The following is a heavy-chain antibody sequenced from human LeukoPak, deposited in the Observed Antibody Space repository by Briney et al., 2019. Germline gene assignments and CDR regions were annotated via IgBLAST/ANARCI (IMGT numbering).Heavy chain of an antibody. Sequence: PGGSLRLSCAASGFTFSSYAMSWVRQAPGKGLEWVSYISSSSSSIFYADSVKGRFTISRDNAKNSLYLQMNSLRDEDTAVYYCARESRESCAAFDIWGQGTMVTVSS. CDR3: ARESRESCAAFDI. J-gene: IGHJ3*02. CDR1: GFTFSSYA. V-gene: IGHV3-48*02. CDR2: ISSSSSSI.